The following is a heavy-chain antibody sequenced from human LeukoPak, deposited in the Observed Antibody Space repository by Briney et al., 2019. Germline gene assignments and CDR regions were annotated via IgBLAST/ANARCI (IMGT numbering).Heavy chain of an antibody. D-gene: IGHD3-16*01. CDR3: AGRRVLDASFDY. Sequence: PSETLSLTCAVYGGSFSGYYWSWIRQPPGKGPEWIGEINHSGSTNYNPSLKSRVTISVDTSKNQFSLKLSSVTAADTAVYYCAGRRVLDASFDYWGQGTLVTVSS. V-gene: IGHV4-34*01. J-gene: IGHJ4*02. CDR1: GGSFSGYY. CDR2: INHSGST.